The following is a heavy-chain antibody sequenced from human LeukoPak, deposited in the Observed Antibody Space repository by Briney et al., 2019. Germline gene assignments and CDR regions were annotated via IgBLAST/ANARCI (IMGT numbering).Heavy chain of an antibody. CDR2: IYHDGKS. V-gene: IGHV4-4*07. CDR1: GGSITSYY. CDR3: ARLSIAAAGAFDI. Sequence: SETLSLTCTVSGGSITSYYWTWLRQSAGKGLEWIGRIYHDGKSDYNLSLKSRVTMSIDTSKNQFSLKLSSVTAADTAVYYCARLSIAAAGAFDIWGQGTMVTVSS. D-gene: IGHD6-13*01. J-gene: IGHJ3*02.